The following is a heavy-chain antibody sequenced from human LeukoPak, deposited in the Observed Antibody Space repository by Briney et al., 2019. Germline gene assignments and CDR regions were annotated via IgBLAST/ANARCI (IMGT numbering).Heavy chain of an antibody. V-gene: IGHV3-11*01. D-gene: IGHD2-21*02. CDR2: ISSSGSTI. Sequence: PGGSLRLSCAASGFTFSDYYMSWIRQAPGKGLEWVSYISSSGSTIYYADSVKGRFTISRDNAKNSLYLQMNSLRAEDTAVYYCARWGFVVVTATYRWFDPWGQGTLVTVSS. J-gene: IGHJ5*02. CDR1: GFTFSDYY. CDR3: ARWGFVVVTATYRWFDP.